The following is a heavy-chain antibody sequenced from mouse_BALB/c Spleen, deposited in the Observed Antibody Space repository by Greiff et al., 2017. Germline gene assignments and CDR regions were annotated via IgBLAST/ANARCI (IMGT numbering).Heavy chain of an antibody. D-gene: IGHD2-4*01. CDR1: GYTFTSYW. CDR2: IDPSDSYT. V-gene: IGHV1-69*02. J-gene: IGHJ4*01. CDR3: ARSTMITTRAMDY. Sequence: VQLQQPGAELVKPGASVKLSCKASGYTFTSYWMHWVKQRPGQGLEWIGEIDPSDSYTNYNQKFKGKATLTVDKSSSTAYMQLSSLTSEDSAVYYCARSTMITTRAMDYWGQGTSVTVSS.